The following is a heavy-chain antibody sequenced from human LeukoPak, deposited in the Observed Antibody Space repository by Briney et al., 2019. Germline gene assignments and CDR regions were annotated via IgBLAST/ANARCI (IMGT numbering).Heavy chain of an antibody. V-gene: IGHV3-48*02. Sequence: GGSLRLSCAASGFTFSSYSMIWVRQAPGKGLEWVSYISDSSHAIYHAESGKGRFTISRDNAKDSVYLQMNSMRDEDTAVYYCARDHRRDNYPNLYSWGQGTLVTVSS. CDR1: GFTFSSYS. J-gene: IGHJ4*02. D-gene: IGHD1-1*01. CDR2: ISDSSHAI. CDR3: ARDHRRDNYPNLYS.